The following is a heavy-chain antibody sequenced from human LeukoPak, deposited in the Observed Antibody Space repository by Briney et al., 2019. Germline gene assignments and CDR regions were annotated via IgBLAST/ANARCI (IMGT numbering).Heavy chain of an antibody. CDR2: ITSDGGSK. V-gene: IGHV3-43*01. CDR1: GFTFDDSL. J-gene: IGHJ4*02. Sequence: LAGGSLRLSCAASGFTFDDSLMHWVRHAPGKGLEWVSLITSDGGSKRYADSVKGRFTISRDNSKNSLYLQMNSLRTEDTALYYCAKDQTGSIDYWGQGALVTVSS. CDR3: AKDQTGSIDY. D-gene: IGHD3-10*01.